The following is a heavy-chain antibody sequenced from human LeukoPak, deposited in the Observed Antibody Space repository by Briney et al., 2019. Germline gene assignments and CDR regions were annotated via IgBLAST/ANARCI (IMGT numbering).Heavy chain of an antibody. CDR1: GFTFSSYS. D-gene: IGHD2-15*01. CDR2: ISGSNSHI. V-gene: IGHV3-21*01. J-gene: IGHJ4*02. Sequence: GGSLRLSCAASGFTFSSYSMNWVRQAPGKGLELVSSISGSNSHIYYANSVKGRFTISRDNAQNSLYLQMNGLRAEDTAVYYCARTAIGYSDYSGYYFDYWGQGSLATVSS. CDR3: ARTAIGYSDYSGYYFDY.